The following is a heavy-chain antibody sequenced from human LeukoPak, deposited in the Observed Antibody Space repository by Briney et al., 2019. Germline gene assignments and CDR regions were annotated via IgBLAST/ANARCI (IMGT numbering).Heavy chain of an antibody. V-gene: IGHV1-2*02. D-gene: IGHD6-13*01. CDR1: GYTFTGYY. Sequence: GASVKVSCKASGYTFTGYYMHWVRQAPGQGLEWMGWINPNSGGTNYAQKFQGRVTMTRDTSISTAYMELSRLRSDDTAVYYCARENQGAAAAGFDPWGQGTLVTVSS. J-gene: IGHJ5*02. CDR3: ARENQGAAAAGFDP. CDR2: INPNSGGT.